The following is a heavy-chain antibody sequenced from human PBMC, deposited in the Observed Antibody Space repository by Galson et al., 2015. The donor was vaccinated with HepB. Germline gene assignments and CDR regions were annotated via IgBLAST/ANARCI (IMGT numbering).Heavy chain of an antibody. Sequence: QVQLQESGPGLVKPSETLSLTCTVSGGSISSYYWSWIRQPPGEGLEWIGYIHYSGSTNYNPSLKSRVTISVDTSKNQFSLKLSSVTAADTAVYYCARHYGDYNYFDYWGQGTLVTVSS. CDR1: GGSISSYY. V-gene: IGHV4-59*01. CDR2: IHYSGST. CDR3: ARHYGDYNYFDY. J-gene: IGHJ4*02. D-gene: IGHD4-17*01.